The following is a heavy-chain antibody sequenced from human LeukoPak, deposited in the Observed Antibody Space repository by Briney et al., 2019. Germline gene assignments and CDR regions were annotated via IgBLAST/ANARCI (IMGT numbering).Heavy chain of an antibody. CDR3: ARDPAVAGTGWFDP. D-gene: IGHD6-19*01. V-gene: IGHV3-23*01. J-gene: IGHJ5*02. Sequence: GGSLRLSCAASGFTSSSYEMNWVRQAPGKGLEWVSTVSGTGDRTFYADSVQGRFTISRDKSKNTLYLQMNSLRAEDTAVYYCARDPAVAGTGWFDPWGQGTLVTVSS. CDR1: GFTSSSYE. CDR2: VSGTGDRT.